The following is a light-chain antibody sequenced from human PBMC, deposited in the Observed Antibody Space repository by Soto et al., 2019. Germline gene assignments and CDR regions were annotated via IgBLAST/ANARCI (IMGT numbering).Light chain of an antibody. CDR3: SSYAATNTVL. V-gene: IGLV2-14*03. CDR2: DVS. Sequence: SALAQPASVSGSPGQSITISCTGTSSDIGAFNYVSLYQQHPGDAPKLLIFDVSDRPSGISVRFSASKSGNTASLTISGLQTEDEAHYFCSSYAATNTVLFGGGTKLTVL. CDR1: SSDIGAFNY. J-gene: IGLJ2*01.